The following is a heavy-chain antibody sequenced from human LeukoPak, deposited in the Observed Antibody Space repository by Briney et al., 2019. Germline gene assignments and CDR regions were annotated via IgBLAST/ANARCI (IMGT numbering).Heavy chain of an antibody. D-gene: IGHD3-3*01. CDR2: ISSSSSHI. CDR3: ARASYYDFWSGYYFDYYMDV. CDR1: GFTFSSYS. Sequence: PGGSLRLSCAASGFTFSSYSMNWVRQAPGKGMEWVSSISSSSSHIYYADSVKGRFTISRDNAKNSLYLPMNSLRAEDTAMYYCARASYYDFWSGYYFDYYMDVWGKGTTVTVSS. V-gene: IGHV3-21*01. J-gene: IGHJ6*03.